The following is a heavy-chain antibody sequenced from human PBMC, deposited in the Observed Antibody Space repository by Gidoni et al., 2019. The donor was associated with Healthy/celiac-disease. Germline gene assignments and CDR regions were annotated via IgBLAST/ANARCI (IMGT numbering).Heavy chain of an antibody. CDR3: AREVPADAFDI. J-gene: IGHJ3*02. CDR1: VASISSGGYY. Sequence: QVQLQESGPGLVKLSQPLPSPSISLVASISSGGYYWSWTRQHPGKGLEWIGYIYYSGSTYYNPSLKSRVTISVDTSKNQFSLKLSSVTAADTAVYYCAREVPADAFDIWGQGTMVTVSS. V-gene: IGHV4-31*03. CDR2: IYYSGST.